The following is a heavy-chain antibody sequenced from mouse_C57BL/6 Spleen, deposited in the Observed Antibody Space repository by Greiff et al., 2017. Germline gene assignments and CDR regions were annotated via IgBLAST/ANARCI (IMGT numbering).Heavy chain of an antibody. CDR2: IYPGDGDT. J-gene: IGHJ2*01. CDR3: ARSGYDYDEGYYFDY. D-gene: IGHD2-4*01. CDR1: GYAFSSSW. Sequence: QVQLQQSGPELVKPGASVKISCKASGYAFSSSWMNWVKQRPGKGLEWIGRIYPGDGDTNYNGKFKGKATRTADKSSSTAYMQRSSLTSEDSAVYFCARSGYDYDEGYYFDYWGQGTTLTVSS. V-gene: IGHV1-82*01.